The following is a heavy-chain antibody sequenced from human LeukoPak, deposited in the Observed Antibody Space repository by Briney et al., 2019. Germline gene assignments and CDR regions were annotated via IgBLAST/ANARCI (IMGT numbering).Heavy chain of an antibody. Sequence: PGGSLRLSCAASGFTFSSYSMNWVRQAPGKGLEWVSSISSSSSYIYYADSVRGRFTISRDNSKNTLYLQMSSLRTEDTAVYYCAREYSGSYFWFDPWGQGTLVTVSS. J-gene: IGHJ5*02. CDR2: ISSSSSYI. D-gene: IGHD1-26*01. CDR1: GFTFSSYS. V-gene: IGHV3-21*01. CDR3: AREYSGSYFWFDP.